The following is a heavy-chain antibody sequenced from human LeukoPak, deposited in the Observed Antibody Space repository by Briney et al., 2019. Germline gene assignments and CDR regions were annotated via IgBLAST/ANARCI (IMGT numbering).Heavy chain of an antibody. J-gene: IGHJ4*02. CDR3: ARSNFLDY. CDR2: INSDGSST. D-gene: IGHD4-11*01. CDR1: GFTFSSYW. V-gene: IGHV3-74*01. Sequence: GGSLRLSCAASGFTFSSYWMHWVRQGPGKGLAWVSRINSDGSSTSYADSVRGRFTISRDNAKNTLYLQMNSLRAEDTAVYYCARSNFLDYWGQGTLVTVSS.